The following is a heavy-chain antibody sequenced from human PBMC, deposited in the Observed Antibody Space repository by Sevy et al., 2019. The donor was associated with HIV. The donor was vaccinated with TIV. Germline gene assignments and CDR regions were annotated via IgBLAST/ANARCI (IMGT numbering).Heavy chain of an antibody. Sequence: GGSLRLSCAASGFTISKYAMHWVRQAPGKGLEWVAVISYDGGNKYYADSVKGRFTISRDNSKSTLYLQMNSLRAEDTAVYYCASGSDLLWFGESFGYLGQGSLVTVSS. J-gene: IGHJ4*02. CDR3: ASGSDLLWFGESFGY. CDR2: ISYDGGNK. D-gene: IGHD3-10*01. V-gene: IGHV3-30*01. CDR1: GFTISKYA.